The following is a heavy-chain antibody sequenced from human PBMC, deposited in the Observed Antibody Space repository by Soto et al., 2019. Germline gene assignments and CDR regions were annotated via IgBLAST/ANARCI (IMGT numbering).Heavy chain of an antibody. D-gene: IGHD6-13*01. V-gene: IGHV3-23*01. CDR2: LSGSGIST. CDR1: GFTFSDYA. Sequence: GGSLRLSCAASGFTFSDYAMTWVRQAPGKGLEWLSTLSGSGISTYDADFVKGRFTISRDNSKNMLYLQMNSLRAEDTGIYYCAKELVGALYYGMDVWGQGTTVTVSS. J-gene: IGHJ6*02. CDR3: AKELVGALYYGMDV.